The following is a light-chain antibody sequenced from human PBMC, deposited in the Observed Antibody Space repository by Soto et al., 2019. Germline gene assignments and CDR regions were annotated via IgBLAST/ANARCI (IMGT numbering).Light chain of an antibody. Sequence: DIQMTQSPSSLSASVGDRVTITCRASQSISSYLNWYQQKPGKAPKLLIYAASSLQSGVPSRFSGSGSGTDFTLTISSLQPEDFATDYCQQSYSTPCTFGQGTKVEIK. CDR3: QQSYSTPCT. CDR1: QSISSY. CDR2: AAS. V-gene: IGKV1-39*01. J-gene: IGKJ1*01.